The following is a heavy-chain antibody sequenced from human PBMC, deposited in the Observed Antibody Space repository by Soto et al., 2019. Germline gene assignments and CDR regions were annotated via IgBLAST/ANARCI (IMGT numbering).Heavy chain of an antibody. V-gene: IGHV3-33*01. J-gene: IGHJ4*02. D-gene: IGHD3-22*01. CDR1: GFTFSSYG. CDR2: IWYDGSNK. CDR3: ARDEVYYDSSGYRF. Sequence: QVQLVESGVGVVQPGRSLRLSCAASGFTFSSYGMHWVRQAPGKGLEWVAVIWYDGSNKYYADSVKGRFTISRDNSKNTLYLQMNSLRAEDTAVYYCARDEVYYDSSGYRFWGQGTLVTVSS.